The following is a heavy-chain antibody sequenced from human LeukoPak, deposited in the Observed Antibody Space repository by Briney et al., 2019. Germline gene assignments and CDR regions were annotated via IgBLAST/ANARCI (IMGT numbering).Heavy chain of an antibody. CDR3: ARSGYSYDHFDY. Sequence: GASVKVSCKASGGTFSSYAISWVRQAPGQGLEWMGGIIPIFGTANYARKFQGRVTITTDESTSTAYMELSSLRSEDTAVYYCARSGYSYDHFDYWGQGTLVTVSS. J-gene: IGHJ4*02. CDR2: IIPIFGTA. V-gene: IGHV1-69*05. D-gene: IGHD5-18*01. CDR1: GGTFSSYA.